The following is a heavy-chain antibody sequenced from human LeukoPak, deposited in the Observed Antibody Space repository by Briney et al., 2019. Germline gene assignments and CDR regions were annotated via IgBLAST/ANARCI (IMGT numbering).Heavy chain of an antibody. Sequence: GASVKVSCKASGYTFTSYGISWVRQAPGQGLEWMGWISAYNGNTNYAQKLQGRVTMTTDTSTSTAYMELRSLRSDDTAVYYCARDIYGDYALPAFFDYWGQGTLVTVSS. CDR2: ISAYNGNT. CDR1: GYTFTSYG. J-gene: IGHJ4*02. CDR3: ARDIYGDYALPAFFDY. V-gene: IGHV1-18*01. D-gene: IGHD4-17*01.